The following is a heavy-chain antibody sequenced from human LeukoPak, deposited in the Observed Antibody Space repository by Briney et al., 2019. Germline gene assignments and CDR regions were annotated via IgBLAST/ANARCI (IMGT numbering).Heavy chain of an antibody. CDR2: ISYDGSNK. Sequence: GGSLRLSCAASGFTFSSYAMHWVRQAPGKGLEWVAVISYDGSNKYYADSVKGRFTISRDNSKNTLYLQMNSLRAEDTAVYYCARDRFLEWLPHDYWGQGTLVTVSS. V-gene: IGHV3-30-3*01. CDR1: GFTFSSYA. CDR3: ARDRFLEWLPHDY. J-gene: IGHJ4*02. D-gene: IGHD3-3*01.